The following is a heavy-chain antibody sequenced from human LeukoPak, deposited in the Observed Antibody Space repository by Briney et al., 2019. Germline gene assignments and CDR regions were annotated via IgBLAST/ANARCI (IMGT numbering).Heavy chain of an antibody. D-gene: IGHD3-3*01. CDR2: IYPGDSDI. CDR1: GYSFPDYW. J-gene: IGHJ4*02. Sequence: GESLKISCKGSGYSFPDYWIGWVRQMPGKGLEWMGLIYPGDSDIRYSPSFQGQVIISADKSISTAYLQWSTLKASDTAMYHCVTAFWSGDSYYFDYWGQGTLVTVSS. V-gene: IGHV5-51*01. CDR3: VTAFWSGDSYYFDY.